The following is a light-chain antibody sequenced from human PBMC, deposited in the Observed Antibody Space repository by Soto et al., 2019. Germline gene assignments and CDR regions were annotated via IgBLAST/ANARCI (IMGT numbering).Light chain of an antibody. CDR2: EVT. J-gene: IGKJ1*01. V-gene: IGKV2D-29*01. Sequence: DIVMTQTPLSLSVTPGQAASISCKSSQTLLHRDGRTYLYWYLQKPGQPPQPLMYEVTNRFSGVPERFSGSGSGTDFTLKISRVEAEDAGLYCSMQNIQLRTFGQGTKVDIK. CDR1: QTLLHRDGRTY. CDR3: MQNIQLRT.